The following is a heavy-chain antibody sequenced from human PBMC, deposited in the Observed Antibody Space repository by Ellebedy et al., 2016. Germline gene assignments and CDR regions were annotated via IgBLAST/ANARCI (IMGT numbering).Heavy chain of an antibody. D-gene: IGHD5-12*01. CDR2: IYPGDSDT. V-gene: IGHV5-51*01. CDR1: GYSFTSYW. J-gene: IGHJ3*02. Sequence: GESLKISXKGSGYSFTSYWIGWVRQMPGKGLEWMGIIYPGDSDTRYSPSFQGQVTISADKSISTAYLQWSSLKASDTAMYYCARHSAEWLRDDDAFDIWGQGTMVTVSS. CDR3: ARHSAEWLRDDDAFDI.